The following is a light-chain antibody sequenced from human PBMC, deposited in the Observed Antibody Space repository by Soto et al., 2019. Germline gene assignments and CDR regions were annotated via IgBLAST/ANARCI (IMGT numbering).Light chain of an antibody. CDR3: CSFAGSNPFPYV. V-gene: IGLV2-23*02. Sequence: QSALTQPASVSGSPGQSITISCTGTISDVGSHNLVSWYQQHPDKAPKLIIYEVNERPSEVSSRFSGSKSGNTASLTVSGLQPDDEADYHCCSFAGSNPFPYVFGTGTKVTVL. CDR2: EVN. J-gene: IGLJ1*01. CDR1: ISDVGSHNL.